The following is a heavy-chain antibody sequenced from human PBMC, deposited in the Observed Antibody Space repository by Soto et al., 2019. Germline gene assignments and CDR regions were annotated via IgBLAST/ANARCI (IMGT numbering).Heavy chain of an antibody. Sequence: ASVKVSCKASGYTFTGYYMHWVRQAPGQGLEWMGWINPNSGGTNYAQKFQGWVTMTRDTSISTAYMELSRLRSDDTAVYYCARDYNMSCITGTTGTNWFDPWGQGTRVTVSS. J-gene: IGHJ5*02. CDR1: GYTFTGYY. CDR3: ARDYNMSCITGTTGTNWFDP. V-gene: IGHV1-2*04. CDR2: INPNSGGT. D-gene: IGHD1-7*01.